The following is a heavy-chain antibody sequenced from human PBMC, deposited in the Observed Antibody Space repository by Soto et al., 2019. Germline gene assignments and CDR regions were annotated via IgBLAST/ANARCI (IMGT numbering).Heavy chain of an antibody. J-gene: IGHJ6*02. D-gene: IGHD3-10*01. V-gene: IGHV3-33*01. CDR1: GFSIRTYG. CDR2: IWSDGSDQ. Sequence: ESGGGVVPPGKSLRLSCVASGFSIRTYGMHWVRQAPGKGLEWVAVIWSDGSDQLYADSMKGRLTISRDNAKNTLYLQVNSLRADDTAAYFCATEPRMSSRGRGGMDVWGHGTTVIVSS. CDR3: ATEPRMSSRGRGGMDV.